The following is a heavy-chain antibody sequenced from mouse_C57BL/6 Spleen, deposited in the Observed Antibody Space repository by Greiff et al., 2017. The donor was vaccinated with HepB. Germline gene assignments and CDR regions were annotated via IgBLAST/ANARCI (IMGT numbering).Heavy chain of an antibody. CDR2: ISYDGSN. J-gene: IGHJ3*01. CDR3: AIYYDYKGWFAY. V-gene: IGHV3-6*01. D-gene: IGHD2-4*01. CDR1: GYSITSGYY. Sequence: EVQLQESGPGLVKPSQSLSLTCSVTGYSITSGYYWNWIRQFPGNKLEWMGYISYDGSNNYNPSLKNRISITRDTSKNQFFLKLNSVTTEDTATYYCAIYYDYKGWFAYWGQGTLVTVSA.